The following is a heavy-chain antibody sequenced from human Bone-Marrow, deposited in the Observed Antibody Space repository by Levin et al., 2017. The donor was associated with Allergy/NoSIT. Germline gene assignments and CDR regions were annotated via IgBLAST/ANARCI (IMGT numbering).Heavy chain of an antibody. D-gene: IGHD6-19*01. J-gene: IGHJ4*02. V-gene: IGHV1-2*02. Sequence: ASVKVSCKASGYTFTDYFIHWVRQAPGQGLEWMGWINTNSGGTNYAQKFQGRVTMTRDTSTDTAYMELSNLRSDDTAVFYCARDQWLVHTFDYWGQGTLVTTSS. CDR3: ARDQWLVHTFDY. CDR1: GYTFTDYF. CDR2: INTNSGGT.